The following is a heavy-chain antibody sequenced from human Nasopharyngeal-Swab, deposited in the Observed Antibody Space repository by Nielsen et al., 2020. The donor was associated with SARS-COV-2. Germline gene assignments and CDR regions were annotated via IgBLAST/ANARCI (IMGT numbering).Heavy chain of an antibody. Sequence: GVLKISCTASGFPFSSYAMSWVRQAPGKGLEWVSAISGSGGSTYYADSVKGRFTISRDNSKNTLYLQMNSLRAEDTAVYYCAKASGSHYYDSSGYYGYWGQGALVTVSS. D-gene: IGHD3-22*01. J-gene: IGHJ4*02. CDR3: AKASGSHYYDSSGYYGY. CDR2: ISGSGGST. CDR1: GFPFSSYA. V-gene: IGHV3-23*01.